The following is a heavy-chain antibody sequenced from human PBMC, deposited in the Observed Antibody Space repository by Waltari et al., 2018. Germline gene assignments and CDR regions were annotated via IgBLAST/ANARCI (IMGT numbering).Heavy chain of an antibody. Sequence: QVQLVQSGAEVKKPGSSVKVSCKASGGTFSSYAISWVRQAPGQGLEWMGRIIPIFGTANYAQKFQGRVTITADKSTSTAYMELSSLRSEDTAVYYCAREGDIVLVVSGFDNWFDPWGQGTLVTVSS. J-gene: IGHJ5*02. CDR2: IIPIFGTA. CDR1: GGTFSSYA. D-gene: IGHD2-8*02. V-gene: IGHV1-69*08. CDR3: AREGDIVLVVSGFDNWFDP.